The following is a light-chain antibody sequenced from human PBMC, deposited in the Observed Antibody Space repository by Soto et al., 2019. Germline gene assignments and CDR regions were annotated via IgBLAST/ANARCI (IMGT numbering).Light chain of an antibody. CDR1: QSVNNH. Sequence: EIVLTQSPATVSLSPGERATLSCRASQSVNNHLAWYQQKPGQAPRLLIYEVSNRATGIPARFSGSGSGTDFTLTISDLEPEDFAGYYCQQYNNWPFLLTFGGGTKVEIK. V-gene: IGKV3-11*01. CDR2: EVS. CDR3: QQYNNWPFLLT. J-gene: IGKJ4*01.